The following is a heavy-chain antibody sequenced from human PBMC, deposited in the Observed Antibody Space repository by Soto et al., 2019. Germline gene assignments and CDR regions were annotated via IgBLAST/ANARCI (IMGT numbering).Heavy chain of an antibody. CDR3: ARWAVTTSDAQHYYFES. V-gene: IGHV4-30-4*01. D-gene: IGHD4-17*01. CDR1: GGSLSSADYF. CDR2: IYYSGTT. Sequence: QVQLQESGPGLVKPSQTLSLTCFVSGGSLSSADYFWSWIRQPPGKGLEWIGYIYYSGTTFYSPSLKARVPMSVDTSKNQFSLKLSSVTAADTAVYFCARWAVTTSDAQHYYFESWGQGTLVTVSS. J-gene: IGHJ4*02.